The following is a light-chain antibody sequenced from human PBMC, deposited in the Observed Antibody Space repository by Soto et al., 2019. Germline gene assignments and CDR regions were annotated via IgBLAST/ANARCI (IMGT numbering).Light chain of an antibody. CDR2: GAS. CDR3: QQYDTSLWAYT. CDR1: QIVTSSY. V-gene: IGKV3-20*01. J-gene: IGKJ2*01. Sequence: ELVLTQSPVTLSLSPGERATLSCRASQIVTSSYLAWYQHKPGQAPRLLIYGASDRAAGIPDRFSGSGSGTDFTLTISRLEPADFAVYYCQQYDTSLWAYTFGQGTKLEIK.